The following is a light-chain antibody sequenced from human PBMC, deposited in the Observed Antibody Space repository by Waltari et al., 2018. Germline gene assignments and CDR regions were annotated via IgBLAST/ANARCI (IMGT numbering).Light chain of an antibody. Sequence: QAVLTQPASLSASPGASASLTSTLRSDINVRTYKIYWYQHRPGSPPQFLLKYKPDSTIQLGSGVPSRCSGSKDTSANAFILLISGLQSEDDADYYCMILYNNAVVFGGGTNLTVL. J-gene: IGLJ3*02. CDR3: MILYNNAVV. CDR2: YKPDSTI. CDR1: SDINVRTYK. V-gene: IGLV5-45*01.